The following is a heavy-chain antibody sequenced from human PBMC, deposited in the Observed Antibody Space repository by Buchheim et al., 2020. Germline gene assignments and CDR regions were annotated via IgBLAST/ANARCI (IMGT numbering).Heavy chain of an antibody. J-gene: IGHJ4*02. D-gene: IGHD6-6*01. CDR1: GFTFNTYS. V-gene: IGHV3-48*01. CDR2: IRGGSSVI. Sequence: EVQLVESGGALVQPGGSLRLSCAASGFTFNTYSMNWVRQAPGKGLEWVSYIRGGSSVIYYADSVKGRFAISRDDARNSLYLQMHSLRAEDTAVYYCTRGLQYSSDYWGQETL. CDR3: TRGLQYSSDY.